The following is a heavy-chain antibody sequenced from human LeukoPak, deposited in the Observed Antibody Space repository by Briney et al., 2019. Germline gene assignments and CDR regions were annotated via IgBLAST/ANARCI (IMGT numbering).Heavy chain of an antibody. V-gene: IGHV1-2*02. CDR3: ARGRGWLEDY. CDR2: INPDSGGT. D-gene: IGHD5-12*01. Sequence: ASVKVSCKASGYTFTAYFMHWVRQAPGQGLEWMGWINPDSGGTNYAQKFQGRITMTRDTSISTAYMELSGLRSDDTAVYYCARGRGWLEDYWGQGTLVTVSS. CDR1: GYTFTAYF. J-gene: IGHJ4*02.